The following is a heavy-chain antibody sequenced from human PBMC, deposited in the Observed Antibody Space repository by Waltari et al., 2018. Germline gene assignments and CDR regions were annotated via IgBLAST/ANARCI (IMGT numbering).Heavy chain of an antibody. CDR2: INHSGST. Sequence: QVQLQQWGAGLLKPSETLSLTCAVYGGSFSGYYWSWIRQPPGKGLEWIGEINHSGSTNYNPSLKSRVTISVDTSKNQFSLKLSSVTAADTAVYYCARDQTFLEWLSHTGYFDLWGRGTLVTVSS. CDR1: GGSFSGYY. CDR3: ARDQTFLEWLSHTGYFDL. V-gene: IGHV4-34*01. D-gene: IGHD3-3*01. J-gene: IGHJ2*01.